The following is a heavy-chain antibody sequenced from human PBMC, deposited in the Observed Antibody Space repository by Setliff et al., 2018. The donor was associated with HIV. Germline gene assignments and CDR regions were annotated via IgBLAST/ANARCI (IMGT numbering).Heavy chain of an antibody. V-gene: IGHV3-11*01. CDR2: ISGSGGVM. D-gene: IGHD3-10*01. J-gene: IGHJ6*03. CDR3: ARARGSVGYYGSGTMYHMDV. Sequence: GGSLRLSCAVSGFSFSDYFMTWIRQAPGKGLEWVSYISGSGGVMAYADSVKGRFTIARDNAKNSLYLQMNSLRVEDTATYYCARARGSVGYYGSGTMYHMDVWGKGTTVTVSS. CDR1: GFSFSDYF.